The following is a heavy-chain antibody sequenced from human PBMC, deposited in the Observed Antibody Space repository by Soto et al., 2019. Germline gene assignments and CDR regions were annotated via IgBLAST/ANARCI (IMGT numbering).Heavy chain of an antibody. Sequence: ASVKVSCKASGYTFTTYDFNWVRQAPGQGLEWMGIINPSGGSTSYAQKFQGRVTLTTDTSTSTAYMELRSLRSDDTAVYYCARGVGSGSYYNQYNWFDPWGQGTLVTVSS. V-gene: IGHV1-46*01. CDR2: INPSGGST. CDR3: ARGVGSGSYYNQYNWFDP. D-gene: IGHD3-10*01. CDR1: GYTFTTYD. J-gene: IGHJ5*02.